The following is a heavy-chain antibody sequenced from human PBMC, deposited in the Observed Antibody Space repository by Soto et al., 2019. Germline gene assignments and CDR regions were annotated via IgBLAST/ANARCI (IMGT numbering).Heavy chain of an antibody. Sequence: SVKVSCKASGGTLSSYAISWVRQAPGQGLEWMGGIIPIFGTANYAQKFQGRVTITADESTSTAYMELSSLRSEDTAVYYCAVYCSGGSCYLVRNNWFDPWGQGTLVTVSS. V-gene: IGHV1-69*13. CDR2: IIPIFGTA. CDR3: AVYCSGGSCYLVRNNWFDP. D-gene: IGHD2-15*01. J-gene: IGHJ5*02. CDR1: GGTLSSYA.